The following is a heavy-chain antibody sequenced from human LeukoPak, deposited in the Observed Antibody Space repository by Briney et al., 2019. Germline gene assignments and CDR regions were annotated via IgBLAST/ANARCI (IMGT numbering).Heavy chain of an antibody. CDR3: ARGKKRQGLYDY. V-gene: IGHV4-34*01. Sequence: SETLSLTCAVSGGSFSGFYWSWIRHPPKKGLEWIGEISHNGGPNYNPSFESRVTISVDTSKNQFSLNLTSLTAADTAVYYCARGKKRQGLYDYWGPGTLATVSS. J-gene: IGHJ4*02. CDR1: GGSFSGFY. CDR2: ISHNGGP.